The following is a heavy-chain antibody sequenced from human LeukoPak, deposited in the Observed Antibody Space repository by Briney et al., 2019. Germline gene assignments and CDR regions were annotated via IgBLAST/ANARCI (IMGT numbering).Heavy chain of an antibody. CDR2: IWYDGSNN. Sequence: GGSLRLSCAASGFTFINYGMHWVRQAPGKGLEGVAIIWYDGSNNYYVDSVKGRFTISRDNSKYMLYLQMNSLRADDTAVYYCARDHYYGSGSYRFDYWGQGTLVTVSS. D-gene: IGHD3-10*01. CDR1: GFTFINYG. J-gene: IGHJ4*02. CDR3: ARDHYYGSGSYRFDY. V-gene: IGHV3-33*01.